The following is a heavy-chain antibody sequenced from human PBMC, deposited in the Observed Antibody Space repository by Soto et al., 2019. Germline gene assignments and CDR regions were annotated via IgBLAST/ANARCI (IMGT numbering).Heavy chain of an antibody. Sequence: GGSLRLSCAASGFTFDDYAMHWVRQAPGKGLEWVSGISWNSGSIGYADSVKGRFTISRDNAKNSLYLQMNSLRAEDTAVYYCARRYGSCFDYWGQGTLVTVSS. D-gene: IGHD5-18*01. CDR2: ISWNSGSI. V-gene: IGHV3-9*01. CDR1: GFTFDDYA. J-gene: IGHJ4*02. CDR3: ARRYGSCFDY.